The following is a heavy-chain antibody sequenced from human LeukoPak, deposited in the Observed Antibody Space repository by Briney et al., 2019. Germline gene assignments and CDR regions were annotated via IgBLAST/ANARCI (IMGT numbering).Heavy chain of an antibody. J-gene: IGHJ4*02. CDR2: IYYSGST. CDR3: ARRYGSGSLDY. CDR1: GGSISSYY. Sequence: SETLSLTCTVSGGSISSYYWSWIRQPPGKGLEWIGYIYYSGSTNYNPSLKSRVAISVDTSKNQFSLKLSSVTAADTAVYYCARRYGSGSLDYWGQGTLVTVSS. D-gene: IGHD3-10*01. V-gene: IGHV4-59*01.